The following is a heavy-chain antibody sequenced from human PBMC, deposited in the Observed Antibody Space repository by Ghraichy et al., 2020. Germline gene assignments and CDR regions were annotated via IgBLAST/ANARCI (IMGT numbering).Heavy chain of an antibody. V-gene: IGHV3-21*01. CDR1: GFTFSSYS. Sequence: GGSLRLSCAASGFTFSSYSMNWVRQAPGKGLEWVSSISSSSSYIYYADSVKGRFTISRDNAKNSLYLQMNSLRAEDTAVYYCARIGGRQLWKPEGGYYFDYWGQGTLVTVSS. CDR2: ISSSSSYI. CDR3: ARIGGRQLWKPEGGYYFDY. D-gene: IGHD5-18*01. J-gene: IGHJ4*02.